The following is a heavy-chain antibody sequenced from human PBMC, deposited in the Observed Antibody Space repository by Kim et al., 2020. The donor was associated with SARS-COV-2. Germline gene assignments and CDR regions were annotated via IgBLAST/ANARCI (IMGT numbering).Heavy chain of an antibody. Sequence: KSRVTISVDTSKNQLSLKLSSVTAADTAVYYCARAGLRFLEWFNYGMDVWGQGTTVTVSS. D-gene: IGHD3-3*01. V-gene: IGHV4-34*01. J-gene: IGHJ6*02. CDR3: ARAGLRFLEWFNYGMDV.